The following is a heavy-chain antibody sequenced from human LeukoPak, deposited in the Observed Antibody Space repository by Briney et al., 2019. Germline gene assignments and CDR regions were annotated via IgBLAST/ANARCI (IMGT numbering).Heavy chain of an antibody. CDR1: GYPFTGYF. J-gene: IGHJ3*02. V-gene: IGHV1-2*04. Sequence: ASVKVSCKASGYPFTGYFIHCVRQAPGLGLEWMGWINPNSGGTNYAQKFQGWVTMTRDTSINTAYMELSSLKSDDTAVYYCARANYYDSIGDAFDIWGQGTMVTVSS. CDR3: ARANYYDSIGDAFDI. CDR2: INPNSGGT. D-gene: IGHD3-22*01.